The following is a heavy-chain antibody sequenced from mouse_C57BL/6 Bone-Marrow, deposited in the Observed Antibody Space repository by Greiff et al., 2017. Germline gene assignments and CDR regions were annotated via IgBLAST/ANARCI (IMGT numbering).Heavy chain of an antibody. CDR1: GFTFSSYG. CDR3: ARLYDYDPFAY. Sequence: EVKLVESGGDLVKPGGSLKLSCAASGFTFSSYGMSWVRQTPDKRLEWVATISSGGSYTYYPDSVKGRVTISRENDKNTLYLQMSSLKSEDTDMYYCARLYDYDPFAYWGQGTLVTVSA. CDR2: ISSGGSYT. J-gene: IGHJ3*01. V-gene: IGHV5-6*01. D-gene: IGHD2-4*01.